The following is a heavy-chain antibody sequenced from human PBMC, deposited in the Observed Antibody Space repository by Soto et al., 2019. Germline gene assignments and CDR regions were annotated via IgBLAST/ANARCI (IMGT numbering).Heavy chain of an antibody. CDR2: IYSGGST. CDR3: ARSYYYDSSGYYRSFFQH. CDR1: GFTFSSYA. V-gene: IGHV3-66*01. J-gene: IGHJ1*01. Sequence: SGFTFSSYAMSWVRQAPGKGLEWVSVIYSGGSTYYADSVMGRFTISRDNSKNTVHLQMNSLRAEDTAVYYCARSYYYDSSGYYRSFFQHWARAPWSPS. D-gene: IGHD3-22*01.